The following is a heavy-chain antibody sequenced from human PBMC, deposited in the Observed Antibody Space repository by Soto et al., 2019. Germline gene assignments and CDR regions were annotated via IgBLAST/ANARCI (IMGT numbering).Heavy chain of an antibody. Sequence: PSETLSLTCAVYGGSFSGYYWSWIRQPPGKGLEWIGEINHSGSTNYNPSLKSRVTISVDTSKNQFSLKLSSVTAADTAVYYCARSTGGAVAGIQPLEYYGMDVWGQGTTVTVSS. CDR3: ARSTGGAVAGIQPLEYYGMDV. J-gene: IGHJ6*02. D-gene: IGHD6-19*01. CDR2: INHSGST. V-gene: IGHV4-34*01. CDR1: GGSFSGYY.